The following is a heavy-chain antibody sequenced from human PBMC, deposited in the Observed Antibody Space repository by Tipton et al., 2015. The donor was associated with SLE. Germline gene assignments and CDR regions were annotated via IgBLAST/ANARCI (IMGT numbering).Heavy chain of an antibody. CDR1: GFTFSSYS. V-gene: IGHV3-21*03. J-gene: IGHJ3*02. D-gene: IGHD1-7*01. CDR2: ISSSSSYI. Sequence: GSLRLSCAASGFTFSSYSMNWVRQAPGKGLEWVSSISSSSSYIYYADSAKGRFTISRDNAKNSLYLQMNSLRAEDTAVYYCARDGDWNYVRAFDIWGQGTMVTVSS. CDR3: ARDGDWNYVRAFDI.